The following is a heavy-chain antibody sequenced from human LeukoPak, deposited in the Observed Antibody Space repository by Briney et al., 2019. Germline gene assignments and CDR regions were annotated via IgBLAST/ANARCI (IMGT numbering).Heavy chain of an antibody. D-gene: IGHD2-15*01. CDR2: ISHSGST. Sequence: SETLSPTRAVSNGSSSAYYWSWIRQSPGKGLQWSWGISHSGSTNYNPSLKLRVTLSLDTSKNQFSLRLSSVSAPDRAVYFFARRYCSGGSCYMRGYCGMDVWATGATVIVSS. CDR1: NGSSSAYY. V-gene: IGHV4-34*01. J-gene: IGHJ6*01. CDR3: ARRYCSGGSCYMRGYCGMDV.